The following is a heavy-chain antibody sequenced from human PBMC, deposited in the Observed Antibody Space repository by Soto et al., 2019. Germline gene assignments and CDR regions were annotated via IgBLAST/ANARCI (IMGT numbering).Heavy chain of an antibody. CDR3: ARGPQFGVKI. CDR1: GGSFSGYY. J-gene: IGHJ3*02. D-gene: IGHD3-3*01. Sequence: SETLSLTCAVYGGSFSGYYRSWIRQPPGKGLEWIGEINHSGSTNYNPSLKSRVTISVDTSKNQFSLKLSSVTAADTAVYYCARGPQFGVKIWGKGTMVTVSS. V-gene: IGHV4-34*01. CDR2: INHSGST.